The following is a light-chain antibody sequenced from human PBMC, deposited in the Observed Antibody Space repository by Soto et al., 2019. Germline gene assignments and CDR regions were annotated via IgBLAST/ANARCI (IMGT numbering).Light chain of an antibody. J-gene: IGKJ5*01. CDR2: GTS. V-gene: IGKV3-20*01. CDR1: QSVKSSY. CDR3: QQYGSSIT. Sequence: EIVLTQSPGTLSLSPGERATLPCRASQSVKSSYLAWYQHKPGQAPRLLIYGTSSRATGIPDRFSGSGSGTDFTLTISRLGPEDFAVYYCQQYGSSITFGQGTRLEIK.